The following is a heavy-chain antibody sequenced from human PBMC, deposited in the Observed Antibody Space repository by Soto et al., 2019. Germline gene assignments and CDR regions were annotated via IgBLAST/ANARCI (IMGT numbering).Heavy chain of an antibody. J-gene: IGHJ2*01. CDR2: ISYDGSNK. CDR3: ARGGRTDWYFDL. Sequence: QVQLVESGRGVVQPGRSLRLSCAASGFTFSSYAMHWVRQAPGKGLEWVAVISYDGSNKYYADSVKGRFTISRDNSKNTLYLQMNSLRAEDTAVYYCARGGRTDWYFDLWGRGTLVTVSS. D-gene: IGHD1-26*01. V-gene: IGHV3-30-3*01. CDR1: GFTFSSYA.